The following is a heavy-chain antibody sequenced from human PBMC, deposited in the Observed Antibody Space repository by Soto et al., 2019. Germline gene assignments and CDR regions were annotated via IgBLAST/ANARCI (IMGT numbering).Heavy chain of an antibody. V-gene: IGHV4-4*02. CDR3: ASLTWELGSWFDP. Sequence: QVQLQESGPGLVKPSGTLSLTCAVSGGSISSSNWWSWVRQPPGKGLEWIGEIYPSGRTNYNPSLKSRVTISVDKSKNQVSLKLSSVTAADTAVYYCASLTWELGSWFDPWGQGTLVTVSS. D-gene: IGHD1-26*01. J-gene: IGHJ5*02. CDR2: IYPSGRT. CDR1: GGSISSSNW.